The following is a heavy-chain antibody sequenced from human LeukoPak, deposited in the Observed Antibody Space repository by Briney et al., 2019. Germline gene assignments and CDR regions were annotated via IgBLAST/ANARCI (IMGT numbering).Heavy chain of an antibody. CDR2: INAGNGNT. CDR1: GYTFTNYA. CDR3: ARGSYYYGSGSFMGSDY. Sequence: GSVKVSCKASGYTFTNYAMHWVPQAPGQRPEWMGWINAGNGNTEYSQKFQDRVTITRDISANTAYMELSSLTSEDTAVYYCARGSYYYGSGSFMGSDYWGQGTLVTVSS. D-gene: IGHD3-10*01. J-gene: IGHJ4*02. V-gene: IGHV1-3*01.